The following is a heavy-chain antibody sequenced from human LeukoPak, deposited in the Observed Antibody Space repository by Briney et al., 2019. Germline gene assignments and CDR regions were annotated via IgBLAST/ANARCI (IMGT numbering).Heavy chain of an antibody. V-gene: IGHV3-21*01. D-gene: IGHD6-13*01. CDR1: GFTFSSYS. Sequence: PGGSLRLSCAASGFTFSSYSMNWVRQAPGKGLEWVSSISSSSSYIYYADSVKGRFTISRDNAKNSLYLQMNSLRAEDTAVYYCAREASSSWSYWYFDLWGRGTLVTVSS. J-gene: IGHJ2*01. CDR2: ISSSSSYI. CDR3: AREASSSWSYWYFDL.